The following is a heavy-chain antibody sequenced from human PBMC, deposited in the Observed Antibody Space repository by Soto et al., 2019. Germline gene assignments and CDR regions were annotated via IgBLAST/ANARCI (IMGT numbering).Heavy chain of an antibody. D-gene: IGHD3-22*01. Sequence: QLQLQESGSGLVKPSQTLSLTCAVSGGSISSGGSSWTWIRQPPGKGLEWIGDIYHSGSTYYNPSLKSRVPIALDRSKNPFSLKLTSVTAADTAVYYCARGAVVNFDSWGQGTLVTVSS. V-gene: IGHV4-30-2*01. J-gene: IGHJ4*02. CDR2: IYHSGST. CDR1: GGSISSGGSS. CDR3: ARGAVVNFDS.